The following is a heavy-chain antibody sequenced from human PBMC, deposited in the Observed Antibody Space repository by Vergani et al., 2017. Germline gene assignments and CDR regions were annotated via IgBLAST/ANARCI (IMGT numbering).Heavy chain of an antibody. J-gene: IGHJ4*02. V-gene: IGHV1-3*01. CDR3: ARSGESGVAPDY. Sequence: QVQLVQSGAEVKKPGASVKVSCKASGYTFTSYAMHWVRQAPGQRLEWMGWINAGNGNTKYSQKFQGRVTMTRDTSISTAFMELSRLRSDDTAVYFCARSGESGVAPDYWGQGTLVTVSS. CDR2: INAGNGNT. CDR1: GYTFTSYA. D-gene: IGHD3-3*01.